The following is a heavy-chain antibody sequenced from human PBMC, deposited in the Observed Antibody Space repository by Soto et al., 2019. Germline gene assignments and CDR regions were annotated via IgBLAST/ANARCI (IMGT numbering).Heavy chain of an antibody. CDR1: GYTFSSYG. V-gene: IGHV1-18*01. J-gene: IGHJ6*02. CDR2: ISAYDGHT. CDR3: VREDGDYKPRYSYYGMDV. D-gene: IGHD4-17*01. Sequence: QVQLVQSGAEVKEPGASVKVSCKASGYTFSSYGISWVRQAPGQGLEWMGWISAYDGHTNYAQKLQGRVTMTTDTFTSTAYMELGNLRSDDTALYYCVREDGDYKPRYSYYGMDVWGQGTTVTVSS.